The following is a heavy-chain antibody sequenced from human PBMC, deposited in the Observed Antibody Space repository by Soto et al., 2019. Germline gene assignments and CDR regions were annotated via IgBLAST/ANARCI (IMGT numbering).Heavy chain of an antibody. V-gene: IGHV1-69*06. Sequence: QVELVQSGAEVKKPGSSVKVSCKASGDTFDIYGFNWVRQAPGEGLEWMGVIIPIFETADYAQKFQGRVSITADKSTSTAYMELGSLTSEDTAVYYCARGGIYFADSSGHAFDSWGQGTLISVTS. J-gene: IGHJ4*02. D-gene: IGHD3-22*01. CDR1: GDTFDIYG. CDR3: ARGGIYFADSSGHAFDS. CDR2: IIPIFETA.